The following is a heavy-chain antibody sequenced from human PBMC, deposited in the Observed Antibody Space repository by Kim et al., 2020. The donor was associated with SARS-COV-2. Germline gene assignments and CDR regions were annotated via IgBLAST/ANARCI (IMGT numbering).Heavy chain of an antibody. CDR3: AKDTPGGSPPYYYYYGMDV. Sequence: GGSLRLSCAASGFTFSSYAMSWVRQAPGKGLEWVSAISGSGGSTYYADSVKGRFTISRDNSKNTLYLQMNSLRAEDTAVYYCAKDTPGGSPPYYYYYGMDVWGQGTTVTVSS. V-gene: IGHV3-23*01. CDR2: ISGSGGST. D-gene: IGHD3-16*01. CDR1: GFTFSSYA. J-gene: IGHJ6*02.